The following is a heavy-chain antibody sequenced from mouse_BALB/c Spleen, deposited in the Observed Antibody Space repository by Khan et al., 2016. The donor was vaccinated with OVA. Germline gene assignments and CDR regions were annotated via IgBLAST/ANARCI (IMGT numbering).Heavy chain of an antibody. CDR1: GYTFINYW. CDR3: ARRGLRWDFDY. J-gene: IGHJ2*01. Sequence: QVQLQQSGAELAKPGASVKMSCKTSGYTFINYWMNWVKQRPGQGLEWIGYINPSTGYTEDNQKFKDKATLTEDKSSSTAYMQLSSLTSEDSAVYYCARRGLRWDFDYWGQGTTLTVSS. CDR2: INPSTGYT. D-gene: IGHD1-1*01. V-gene: IGHV1-7*01.